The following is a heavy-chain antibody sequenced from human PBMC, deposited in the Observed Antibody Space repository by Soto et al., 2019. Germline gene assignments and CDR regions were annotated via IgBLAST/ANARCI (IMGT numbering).Heavy chain of an antibody. CDR1: GFTFSNYN. Sequence: GGSLRLSCAASGFTFSNYNINWVRQAPGKGLEWVPSISGSSNFIYYADSVKGRFTISRDNAKNSLYLQMNSLRVEDTAVYYCATPMALPGSDYWGQGTLVTVSS. CDR3: ATPMALPGSDY. D-gene: IGHD3-10*01. J-gene: IGHJ4*02. V-gene: IGHV3-21*01. CDR2: ISGSSNFI.